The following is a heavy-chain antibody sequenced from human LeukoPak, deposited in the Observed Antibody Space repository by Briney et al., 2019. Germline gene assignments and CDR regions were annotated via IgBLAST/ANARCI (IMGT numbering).Heavy chain of an antibody. CDR2: IWYDGSNK. J-gene: IGHJ4*02. CDR3: AREARIAVAGALDC. CDR1: GFTFSSYG. D-gene: IGHD6-19*01. V-gene: IGHV3-33*01. Sequence: PGRSLRLSCAASGFTFSSYGMHWVRQAPGKGLEWVAVIWYDGSNKYYADSVKGRFTISRDNSKNTLYLQMNSLRAEDTAVYYCAREARIAVAGALDCWGQGTLVTVSS.